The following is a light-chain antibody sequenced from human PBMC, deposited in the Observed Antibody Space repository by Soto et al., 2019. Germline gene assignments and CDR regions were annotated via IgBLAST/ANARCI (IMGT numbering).Light chain of an antibody. Sequence: EIVLTQSPGTLSLSPGERATLSCRASQSVRSSYFAWYPQNPGQAPRLLIYGASSRATGIPDRFSGSGSGTDFTLTISRLEPEDFAVYYCQQYGSSPLTSRQGTRLEIK. J-gene: IGKJ5*01. V-gene: IGKV3-20*01. CDR3: QQYGSSPLT. CDR2: GAS. CDR1: QSVRSSY.